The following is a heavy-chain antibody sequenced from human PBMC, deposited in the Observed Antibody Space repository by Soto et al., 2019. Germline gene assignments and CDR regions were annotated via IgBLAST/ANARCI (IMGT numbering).Heavy chain of an antibody. D-gene: IGHD2-21*02. CDR3: ARDLWGYCGTDCYPLDV. CDR1: GGSISGYY. J-gene: IGHJ6*02. V-gene: IGHV4-59*01. Sequence: SETLSLTCTVSGGSISGYYWSWIRQPPGKGLERIGYMYNTGSTVYNPSFKSRVTISVDTSKNQFSLKLNSVTAADTAVYYCARDLWGYCGTDCYPLDVWGQGTTVTV. CDR2: MYNTGST.